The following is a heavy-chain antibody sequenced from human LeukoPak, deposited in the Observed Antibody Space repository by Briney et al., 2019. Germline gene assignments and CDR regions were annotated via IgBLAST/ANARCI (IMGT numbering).Heavy chain of an antibody. J-gene: IGHJ5*02. V-gene: IGHV4-59*12. D-gene: IGHD6-19*01. CDR1: GGSISSYY. CDR2: IYYSGST. CDR3: ARRYSSGWRRGGWFDP. Sequence: SETLSLTCTVSGGSISSYYWSWVRQPPGKGLEWIGYIYYSGSTNYNPSLKSRVTISVDTSKNQFSLTLSSVTAADTAVYYCARRYSSGWRRGGWFDPWGQGTLVTVSS.